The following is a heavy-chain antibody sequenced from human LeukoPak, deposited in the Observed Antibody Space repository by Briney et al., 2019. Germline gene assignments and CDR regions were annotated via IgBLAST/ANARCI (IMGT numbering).Heavy chain of an antibody. J-gene: IGHJ4*02. V-gene: IGHV3-30*18. D-gene: IGHD4-17*01. CDR2: ISYDGSNK. CDR1: GFTFSSYG. Sequence: PGGSLRLSCAASGFTFSSYGMHWVRQAPGKGLEWVAVISYDGSNKYYADSVKGRFTISRDNSKNTPYLQMNSLRAEDTAVYYCAKGRLTTVPDFGYWGQGTLVTVSS. CDR3: AKGRLTTVPDFGY.